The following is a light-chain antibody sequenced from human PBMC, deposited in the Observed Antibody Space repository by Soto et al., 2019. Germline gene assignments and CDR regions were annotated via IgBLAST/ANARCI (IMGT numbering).Light chain of an antibody. CDR3: QQYSSYWT. Sequence: ILMSQSPSSPSASVGDRVTITCRASQDLDKWLAWYQQKPGKAPNLLIYKSSTLREGVPSRFSGFGSGTEYILTISDLQPDDFETYYGQQYSSYWTSGQGPKVDIK. V-gene: IGKV1-5*03. CDR2: KSS. J-gene: IGKJ1*01. CDR1: QDLDKW.